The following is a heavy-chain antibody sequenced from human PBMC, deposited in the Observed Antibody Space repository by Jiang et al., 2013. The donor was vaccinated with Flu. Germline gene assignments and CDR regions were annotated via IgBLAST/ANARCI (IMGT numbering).Heavy chain of an antibody. CDR2: IIPIFGTA. Sequence: SGAEVKKPGSSVKVSCKASGGTFSSYAISWVRQAPGQGLEWMGGIIPIFGTANYAQKFQGRVTITADESTSTAYMELSSLRSEDTAVYYCASYCTNGVCYPYFDYWGQGTLGTVSS. D-gene: IGHD2-8*01. CDR3: ASYCTNGVCYPYFDY. V-gene: IGHV1-69*01. CDR1: GGTFSSYA. J-gene: IGHJ4*02.